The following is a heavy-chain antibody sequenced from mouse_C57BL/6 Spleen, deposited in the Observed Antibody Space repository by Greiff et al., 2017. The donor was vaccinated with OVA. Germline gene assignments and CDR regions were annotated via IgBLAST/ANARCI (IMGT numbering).Heavy chain of an antibody. CDR1: GYTFTDYY. Sequence: VQLKQSGPDLVKPGASVKISCKASGYTFTDYYMNWVKQSPGKSLEWIGDINPNNGGTSYNHKFKGKATLTVDKSSSTAYLELRSLTAEDSAVYYCERWGNRFAYWGQGTLVTVSA. CDR3: ERWGNRFAY. J-gene: IGHJ3*01. CDR2: INPNNGGT. V-gene: IGHV1-26*01.